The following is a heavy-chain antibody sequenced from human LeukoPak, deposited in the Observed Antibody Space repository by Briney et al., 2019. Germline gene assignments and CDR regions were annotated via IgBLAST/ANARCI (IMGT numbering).Heavy chain of an antibody. V-gene: IGHV3-7*01. CDR3: ARFGYSHGYGWGGGYYYYYMDV. Sequence: GGSLSLACVVSGLTFSNYWMTWVRQAPGEGLEWVANIQQDGSEKYYVDSVKGRFTIFRDNAKNSVFLQMNTLRAEDTAVYYCARFGYSHGYGWGGGYYYYYMDVWGKGTTVTVSS. J-gene: IGHJ6*03. CDR2: IQQDGSEK. D-gene: IGHD5-18*01. CDR1: GLTFSNYW.